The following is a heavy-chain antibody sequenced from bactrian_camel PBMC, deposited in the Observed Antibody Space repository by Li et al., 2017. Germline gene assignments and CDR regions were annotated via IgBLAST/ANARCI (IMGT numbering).Heavy chain of an antibody. CDR1: GYTYSTNC. Sequence: QVQLVESGGGSVQAGGSLRLSCAASGYTYSTNCMGWFRQAPGKEREGVAGMSTSGGGTYYADSVKGRFTISQDNAKNTVYLQMNSLKPEDTAMYCCAADSRPTIRCWDYDPYECLKADEFGYWGQGTQVTVS. V-gene: IGHV3-3*01. D-gene: IGHD4*01. J-gene: IGHJ6*01. CDR3: AADSRPTIRCWDYDPYECLKADEFGY. CDR2: MSTSGGGT.